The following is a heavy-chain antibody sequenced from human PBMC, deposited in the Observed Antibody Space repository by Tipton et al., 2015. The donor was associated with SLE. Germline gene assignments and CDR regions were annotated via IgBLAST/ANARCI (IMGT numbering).Heavy chain of an antibody. CDR1: GGSFSASY. CDR3: ARVAGDRYLGRFEF. CDR2: INHSGNT. V-gene: IGHV4-34*09. J-gene: IGHJ2*01. D-gene: IGHD2-21*02. Sequence: TLSLTCSVSGGSFSASYWSWIRQTPGKGLEWIGEINHSGNTNYNPSLQSRANISPGTSASQFSLHLTSVTAADTAVYYCARVAGDRYLGRFEFWGRGTLVSVSS.